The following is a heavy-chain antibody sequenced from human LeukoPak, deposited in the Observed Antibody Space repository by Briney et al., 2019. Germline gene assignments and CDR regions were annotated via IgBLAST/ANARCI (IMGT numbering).Heavy chain of an antibody. Sequence: ASVKVSCKASGDMSGNTFHSFAISWVRQAPGQGLEWMGRIIPLVERTDYAQKFQGRVTITADKSTATAYMEVSSLRPEDTAVYYCAKVGQDSSSWYIRYYFDYWGQGTLVTVSS. CDR2: IIPLVERT. CDR3: AKVGQDSSSWYIRYYFDY. V-gene: IGHV1-69*04. J-gene: IGHJ4*02. CDR1: GDMSGNTFHSFA. D-gene: IGHD6-13*01.